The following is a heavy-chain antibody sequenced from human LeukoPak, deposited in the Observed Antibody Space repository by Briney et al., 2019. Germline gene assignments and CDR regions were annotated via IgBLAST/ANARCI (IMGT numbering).Heavy chain of an antibody. CDR1: GGSFRGYY. D-gene: IGHD6-13*01. CDR2: INHSGST. CDR3: ARGVAAAGSWFDP. Sequence: PSETLSLTCAVYGGSFRGYYWSWIRQPPGKGLEWIGEINHSGSTNYNPSLTSQVTISVDTSKNQFSLKLSSVTAADTAVYYCARGVAAAGSWFDPWGQGTLVTVSS. J-gene: IGHJ5*02. V-gene: IGHV4-34*01.